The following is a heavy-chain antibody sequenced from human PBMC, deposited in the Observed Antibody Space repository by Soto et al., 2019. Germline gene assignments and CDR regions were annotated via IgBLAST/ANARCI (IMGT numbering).Heavy chain of an antibody. CDR1: GFTFSSYA. D-gene: IGHD6-19*01. Sequence: GGSLRLSCAASGFTFSSYAMSWVRQAPGKGLKWVSAISGSGGSTYYADSVKGRFTISRDNSKNTLYLQMNSLRAEDTAVYYCAKVHGIAVAGSRLDYYYMDVWGKGTTVTVSS. V-gene: IGHV3-23*01. CDR2: ISGSGGST. J-gene: IGHJ6*03. CDR3: AKVHGIAVAGSRLDYYYMDV.